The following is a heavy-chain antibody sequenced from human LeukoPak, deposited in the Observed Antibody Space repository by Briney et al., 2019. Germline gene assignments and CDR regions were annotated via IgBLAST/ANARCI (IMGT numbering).Heavy chain of an antibody. J-gene: IGHJ4*02. CDR1: GFTFSDYA. V-gene: IGHV3-64D*06. D-gene: IGHD5-12*01. Sequence: GGSLRLSCSASGFTFSDYAMHWVRQAPGKGLQYVSAISSSGGGTFYADSVKGRFSISRDNSKNTLYLQMGSLRADDTAVYYCVKRGRSSDYAYDNWGQGTLVTVSS. CDR3: VKRGRSSDYAYDN. CDR2: ISSSGGGT.